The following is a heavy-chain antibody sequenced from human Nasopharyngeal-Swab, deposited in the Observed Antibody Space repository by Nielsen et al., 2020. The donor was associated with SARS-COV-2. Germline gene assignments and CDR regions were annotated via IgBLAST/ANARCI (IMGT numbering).Heavy chain of an antibody. V-gene: IGHV4-39*01. D-gene: IGHD5-18*01. CDR1: GGSFSSSNSY. Sequence: SETLSLTCSVSGGSFSSSNSYWGWIRQPPGKGLEWIGTINYSGSTYYNPSLKSRVTISVDTSRNQFSLKVTSVTAADTAVYYCARGGYTGAFDIWGQGTMVTVSS. CDR2: INYSGST. CDR3: ARGGYTGAFDI. J-gene: IGHJ3*02.